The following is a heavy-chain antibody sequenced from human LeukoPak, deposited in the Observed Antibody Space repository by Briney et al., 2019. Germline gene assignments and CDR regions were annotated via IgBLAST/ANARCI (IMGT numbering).Heavy chain of an antibody. V-gene: IGHV3-23*01. Sequence: GGSLRLSCAASGFTFSNAWMSWVRQAPGQGLEWVSGISNSGTAAYYADSVKGRFTISRDNSKSTLYLQMSSLRAEDTAVYYCAKGVGVSTARAFDMWGQGTKVTVSS. J-gene: IGHJ3*02. CDR3: AKGVGVSTARAFDM. CDR1: GFTFSNAW. D-gene: IGHD3-10*01. CDR2: ISNSGTAA.